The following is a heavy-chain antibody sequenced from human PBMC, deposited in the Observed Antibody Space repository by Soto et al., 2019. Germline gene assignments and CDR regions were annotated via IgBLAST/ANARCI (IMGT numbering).Heavy chain of an antibody. D-gene: IGHD2-2*01. CDR1: GYSFTIYC. Sequence: GESLKISCNGSGYSFTIYCISWVLQMPGKGLEWMGRIDPSDSYTNYSPSFQGHVTISADKSISTAYLQWSSLKASDTAMYYCATQSGYVYYYYGMDVWGQGTTVTVSS. J-gene: IGHJ6*02. V-gene: IGHV5-10-1*01. CDR2: IDPSDSYT. CDR3: ATQSGYVYYYYGMDV.